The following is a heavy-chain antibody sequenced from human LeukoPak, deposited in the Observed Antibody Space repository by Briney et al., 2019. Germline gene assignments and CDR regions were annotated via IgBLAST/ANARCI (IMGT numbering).Heavy chain of an antibody. CDR1: GFTFSSYD. CDR3: AKLLNDYGDYYFDY. CDR2: IGTAGDT. D-gene: IGHD4-17*01. Sequence: PGGSLRLSCAASGFTFSSYDMHWVRQATGKGLEWVSAIGTAGDTYYPGSVKGRFTISRENAKNSLYLQMNNLRAEDTAVYYCAKLLNDYGDYYFDYWGQGTLVTVSS. V-gene: IGHV3-13*01. J-gene: IGHJ4*02.